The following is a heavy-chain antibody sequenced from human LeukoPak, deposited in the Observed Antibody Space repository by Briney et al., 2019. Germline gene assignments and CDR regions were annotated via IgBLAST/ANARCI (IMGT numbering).Heavy chain of an antibody. CDR2: INLNSGET. V-gene: IGHV1-2*02. Sequence: GASVKVSCKASGYTFTSYDINWVRQAPGQGLEWMAWINLNSGETDHAQKFQGRVTMTRDTSISTAYMELTRLRSDDTAIYYCARGHPQAPSFDSWGQGTLVTVSS. CDR1: GYTFTSYD. J-gene: IGHJ4*02. CDR3: ARGHPQAPSFDS.